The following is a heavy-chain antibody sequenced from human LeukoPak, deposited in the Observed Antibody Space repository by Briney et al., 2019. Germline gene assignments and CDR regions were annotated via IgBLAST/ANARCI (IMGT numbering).Heavy chain of an antibody. CDR2: IYYSGST. Sequence: SETLSLTCAVYGGSFSGYYWSWIRQHPGKGLEWIGYIYYSGSTYYNPSLKSRVTISVDTSKNQFSLKLSSVTAADTAVYYCARGRYCSSTSCYTPFDYWGQGTLVTVSS. CDR3: ARGRYCSSTSCYTPFDY. V-gene: IGHV4-31*11. J-gene: IGHJ4*02. CDR1: GGSFSGYY. D-gene: IGHD2-2*02.